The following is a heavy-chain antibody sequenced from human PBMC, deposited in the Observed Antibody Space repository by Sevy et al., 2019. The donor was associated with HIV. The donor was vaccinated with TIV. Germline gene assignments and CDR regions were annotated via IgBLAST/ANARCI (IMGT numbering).Heavy chain of an antibody. CDR2: IIWNGGSK. CDR1: GFTFDDYG. V-gene: IGHV3-20*04. CDR3: AREKSCGGARYHFDY. J-gene: IGHJ4*02. D-gene: IGHD2-21*02. Sequence: GGSLRLSCVASGFTFDDYGMSWVRQVPGKGLEWVSSIIWNGGSKTYADSVKGRFIISRDNGKNSLYLQMNSLRAEDTALYFCAREKSCGGARYHFDYWGQGTLVTVSS.